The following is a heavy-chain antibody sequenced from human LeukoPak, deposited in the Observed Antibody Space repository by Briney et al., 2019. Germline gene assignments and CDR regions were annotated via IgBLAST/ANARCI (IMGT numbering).Heavy chain of an antibody. J-gene: IGHJ4*02. Sequence: GGSLRLSCVGSEVTFSNYAVHWVRQAPGRGLEWVAVISNDGSSKYYADSVKGRFIVSRDNTQNTLYLQINSLKSEDTAIYYCAICSSSHGDFDSWGQGALVTVSS. V-gene: IGHV3-30-3*01. CDR1: EVTFSNYA. CDR2: ISNDGSSK. D-gene: IGHD6-13*01. CDR3: AICSSSHGDFDS.